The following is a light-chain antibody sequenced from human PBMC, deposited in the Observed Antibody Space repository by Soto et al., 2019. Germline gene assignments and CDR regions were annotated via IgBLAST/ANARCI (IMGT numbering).Light chain of an antibody. Sequence: QSVLTQPASVSGSPGQSITISCTGTSSDLGSYNLVSWYQQHPGKAPKLMIYAGSKRPLGVSNRFSGSKSGNTASLTISGLQAEDEADYYCCSYAGSSTYVFGGGTKLTVL. CDR1: SSDLGSYNL. CDR2: AGS. CDR3: CSYAGSSTYV. J-gene: IGLJ3*02. V-gene: IGLV2-23*01.